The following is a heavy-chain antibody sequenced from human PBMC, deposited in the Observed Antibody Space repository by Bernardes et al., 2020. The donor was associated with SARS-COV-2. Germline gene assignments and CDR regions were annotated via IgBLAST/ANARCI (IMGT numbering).Heavy chain of an antibody. CDR2: IWYDGSNK. Sequence: GGSLRLSCTASGLTFSTYALHWVRQAPGKGLEWVAMIWYDGSNKYYADSVKGRFTISRDNSKSTLYLQMSSLRAEDTAVYYCARDIPRYNTAWFLPHDHWGQGTLVTVSS. V-gene: IGHV3-33*01. D-gene: IGHD6-19*01. CDR3: ARDIPRYNTAWFLPHDH. CDR1: GLTFSTYA. J-gene: IGHJ4*02.